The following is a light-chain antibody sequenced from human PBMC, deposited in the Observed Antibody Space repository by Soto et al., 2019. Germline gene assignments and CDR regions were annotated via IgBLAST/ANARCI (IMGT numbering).Light chain of an antibody. Sequence: QSVLTQPPSVSGAPGQRVTISCTGSSSIIGAGYDVHWYQQLPGTAPKLLICGNSNRPSGVPDRFSGSKSGTSASLAITGLQAEDEADYYCQSYDSSLSGGVFGGGTKVTVL. J-gene: IGLJ3*02. CDR3: QSYDSSLSGGV. CDR2: GNS. CDR1: SSIIGAGYD. V-gene: IGLV1-40*01.